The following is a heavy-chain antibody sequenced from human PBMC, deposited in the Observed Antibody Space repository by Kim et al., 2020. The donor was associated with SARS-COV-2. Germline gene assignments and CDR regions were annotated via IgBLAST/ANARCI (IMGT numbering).Heavy chain of an antibody. Sequence: ASVKVSCKASGYTFTSYAMNWVRQAPGQGLEWMGWINTNTGNPTYAQGFTGRFVFSLDTSVSTAYLQISSLKAEDTAVYYCARVLMVRGLYDFDYWGQGTLVTVSS. J-gene: IGHJ4*02. CDR3: ARVLMVRGLYDFDY. V-gene: IGHV7-4-1*02. CDR2: INTNTGNP. D-gene: IGHD3-10*01. CDR1: GYTFTSYA.